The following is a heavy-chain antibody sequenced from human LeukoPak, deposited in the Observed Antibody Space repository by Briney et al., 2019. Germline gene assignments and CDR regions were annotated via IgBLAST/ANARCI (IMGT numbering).Heavy chain of an antibody. CDR3: ARGTRRITMIVVPPYFDY. D-gene: IGHD3-22*01. J-gene: IGHJ4*02. Sequence: SETLSLTCAVYGVSFSGYYWSWIRQPPGKGLEWIGEINHSGSTNYNPSLKSRVTISVDTSKNQFSLKLSSVTAADTAVYYCARGTRRITMIVVPPYFDYWGQGTLVTVSS. CDR2: INHSGST. V-gene: IGHV4-34*01. CDR1: GVSFSGYY.